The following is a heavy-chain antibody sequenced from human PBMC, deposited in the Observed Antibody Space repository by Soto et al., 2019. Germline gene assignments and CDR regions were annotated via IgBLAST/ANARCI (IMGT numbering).Heavy chain of an antibody. Sequence: GGSLRLSCAASGFIFSDHYMDWVRQAPGKGLEWIARIRNKANNYATHYAASVKGRFTISRDDSKNSLFLQMPSLKAEDTAVYYCARDQTTGDWFDAWGQGALVTVSS. CDR3: ARDQTTGDWFDA. CDR1: GFIFSDHY. CDR2: IRNKANNYAT. V-gene: IGHV3-72*01. J-gene: IGHJ5*02. D-gene: IGHD4-17*01.